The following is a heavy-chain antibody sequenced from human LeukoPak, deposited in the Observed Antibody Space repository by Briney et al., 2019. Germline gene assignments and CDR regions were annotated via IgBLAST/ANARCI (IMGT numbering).Heavy chain of an antibody. CDR1: GFIFVEYA. V-gene: IGHV3-9*01. CDR2: ISWKSDTI. Sequence: GGSLRLHCEASGFIFVEYAMHWVRQVPGKGLEWVSGISWKSDTIGYADSVKGRFTISRDNAKNSLYLQMNNLRVEDTALYYCTNIAWAVGKDVWGQGTTVTVSS. CDR3: TNIAWAVGKDV. D-gene: IGHD1-26*01. J-gene: IGHJ6*02.